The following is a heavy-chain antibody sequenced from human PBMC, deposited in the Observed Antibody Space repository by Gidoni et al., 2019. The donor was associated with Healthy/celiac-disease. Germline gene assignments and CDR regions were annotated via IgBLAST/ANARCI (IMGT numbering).Heavy chain of an antibody. CDR2: INHSGST. Sequence: QVQLQQWGAGLLKPSETLSLTCAVYGGSFSGYYWSWIRQPPGKGLEWIGEINHSGSTNYNPSLKSRVTISVDTSKNQFSLKLSSVTAADTAVYYCARDTRIRGPNRNWFDPWGQGTLVTVSS. CDR1: GGSFSGYY. CDR3: ARDTRIRGPNRNWFDP. J-gene: IGHJ5*02. V-gene: IGHV4-34*01. D-gene: IGHD3-10*01.